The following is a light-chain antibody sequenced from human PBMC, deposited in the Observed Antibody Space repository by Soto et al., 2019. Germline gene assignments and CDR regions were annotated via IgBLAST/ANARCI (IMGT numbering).Light chain of an antibody. CDR2: KAS. CDR1: QSITSW. CDR3: QQYNGYPLT. J-gene: IGKJ4*01. Sequence: DIQMTQSPSTLSASVGDRVSITCRASQSITSWLAWYQQKPGKSPKLLIYKASTLQSGVPSRFSGSGSGTEFTLSISSLQTDDFATYYCQQYNGYPLTFGGGTHVEIK. V-gene: IGKV1-5*03.